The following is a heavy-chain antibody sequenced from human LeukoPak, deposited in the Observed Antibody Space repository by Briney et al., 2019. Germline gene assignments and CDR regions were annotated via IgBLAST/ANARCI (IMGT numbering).Heavy chain of an antibody. V-gene: IGHV4-59*01. Sequence: SETLSLTCTVSGGSISSYYWSWIRQPPGKGLEWIGYIYYSGSTNYNPSLKSRVTISVDTSKNQFSLKLSSVTAADTAVYFCARYSGAYYVYWGQGTLVTVSS. J-gene: IGHJ4*02. CDR3: ARYSGAYYVY. CDR1: GGSISSYY. D-gene: IGHD1-26*01. CDR2: IYYSGST.